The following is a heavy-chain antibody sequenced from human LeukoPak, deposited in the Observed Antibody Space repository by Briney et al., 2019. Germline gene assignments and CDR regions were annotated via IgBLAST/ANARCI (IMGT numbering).Heavy chain of an antibody. CDR3: AGSYDFWSGYPY. D-gene: IGHD3-3*01. Sequence: ASVKVSCKASGGTFSSYAISWVRQAPGQGLEWMGGIIPIFDTANYAQKFQGRVTITADESTSTAYMELSSLRSEDTAVYYCAGSYDFWSGYPYWGQGTLVTVSS. CDR2: IIPIFDTA. V-gene: IGHV1-69*13. CDR1: GGTFSSYA. J-gene: IGHJ4*02.